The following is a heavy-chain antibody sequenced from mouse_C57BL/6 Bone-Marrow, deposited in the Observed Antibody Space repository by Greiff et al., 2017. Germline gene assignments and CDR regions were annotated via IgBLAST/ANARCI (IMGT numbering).Heavy chain of an antibody. V-gene: IGHV5-4*01. D-gene: IGHD1-1*01. CDR1: GFTFRSYA. CDR3: ARGGVVRGYFDV. Sequence: EVQGVESGGGLVKPGGSLKLSCAASGFTFRSYAMSWVRQTPEKRLEWVATISDGGSYTYYPDNVKGRFTISRDNAKNNLYLQMSHLKSEDTAMYYCARGGVVRGYFDVWGTGTTVTVSS. CDR2: ISDGGSYT. J-gene: IGHJ1*03.